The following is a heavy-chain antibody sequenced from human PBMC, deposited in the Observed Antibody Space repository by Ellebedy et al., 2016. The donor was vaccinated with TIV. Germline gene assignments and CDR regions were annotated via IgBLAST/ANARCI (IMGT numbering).Heavy chain of an antibody. Sequence: GESLKISCAASGFTFSDYYMSWIRQAPGKGLEWVSYISSSGSTIYYADSVKGRFTISRDNAKNSLYLQMNSLRAEDTAIYYCARGKSGTYIHHAFDYWGQGTLVTVSS. D-gene: IGHD1-14*01. CDR1: GFTFSDYY. CDR2: ISSSGSTI. J-gene: IGHJ4*02. V-gene: IGHV3-11*01. CDR3: ARGKSGTYIHHAFDY.